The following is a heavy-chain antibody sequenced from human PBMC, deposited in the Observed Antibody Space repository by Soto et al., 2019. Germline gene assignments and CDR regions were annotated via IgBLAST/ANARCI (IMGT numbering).Heavy chain of an antibody. Sequence: QVQLVQSGAEVKKPGSSVKVSCRASGGTFSNYAISWVRQAPGQGLEWMGNIIPVFGTPNFARKFLGRVTITADKSTGTAYMELSSLRSEDTAVYYCARDYYDGRGYYSWYFALWGRGTLGTVSS. CDR1: GGTFSNYA. CDR2: IIPVFGTP. CDR3: ARDYYDGRGYYSWYFAL. D-gene: IGHD3-22*01. V-gene: IGHV1-69*06. J-gene: IGHJ2*01.